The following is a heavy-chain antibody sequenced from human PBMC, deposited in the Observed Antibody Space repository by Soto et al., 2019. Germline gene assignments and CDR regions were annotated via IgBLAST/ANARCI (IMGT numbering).Heavy chain of an antibody. V-gene: IGHV4-59*01. D-gene: IGHD1-26*01. J-gene: IGHJ4*02. CDR3: ARNRGAGGID. CDR1: GAPITSYY. CDR2: IYFGGFK. Sequence: QVQLQESGPRLVKPSETLSLTCNVSGAPITSYYWTWIRQPPGKGLEWIANIYFGGFKNYNSSLKSRVTISSDTSTIQFFLEMTSMTAADRATYYCARNRGAGGIDWGQGILVSVSS.